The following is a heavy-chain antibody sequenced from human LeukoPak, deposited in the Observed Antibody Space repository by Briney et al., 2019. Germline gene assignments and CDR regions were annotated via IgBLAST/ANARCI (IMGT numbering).Heavy chain of an antibody. D-gene: IGHD4-17*01. Sequence: SVKVSCKASGYTFTGYYIHWVRQAPGQGLEWMGGIIPIFGTANYAQKFQGRVTITADESTSTAYMELSSLRSEDTAVYYCARPTVTTSSYYYGMDVWGQGTTVTVSS. CDR3: ARPTVTTSSYYYGMDV. CDR2: IIPIFGTA. J-gene: IGHJ6*02. V-gene: IGHV1-69*13. CDR1: GYTFTGYY.